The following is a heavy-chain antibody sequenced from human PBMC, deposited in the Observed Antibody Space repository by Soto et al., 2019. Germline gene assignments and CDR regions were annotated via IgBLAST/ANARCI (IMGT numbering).Heavy chain of an antibody. CDR1: GGSISSYY. Sequence: SETLSLTCTVSGGSISSYYWSWIRQPPGKGLEWIGYIYYSGSTNYNLPLKSRVTISVDTSKNQFSLKLSSVTAADTAVYYCARYAPFYDSSGYYYYFDYWGQGTLVTVSS. V-gene: IGHV4-59*08. J-gene: IGHJ4*02. CDR2: IYYSGST. D-gene: IGHD3-22*01. CDR3: ARYAPFYDSSGYYYYFDY.